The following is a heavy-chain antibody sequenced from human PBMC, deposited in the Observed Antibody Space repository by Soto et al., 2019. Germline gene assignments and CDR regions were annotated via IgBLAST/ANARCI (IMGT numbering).Heavy chain of an antibody. CDR2: INHSGST. J-gene: IGHJ5*02. CDR1: GGSFSGYY. CDR3: ARGSGYYGSGSYYNVCWFDP. V-gene: IGHV4-34*01. Sequence: SETLSLTCAVYGGSFSGYYWSWIRQPPGKGLEWIGEINHSGSTNYNPSLKSRVTISVDTSKNQFSLKLSSVTAADTAVYYCARGSGYYGSGSYYNVCWFDPWGQGTLVTVSS. D-gene: IGHD3-10*01.